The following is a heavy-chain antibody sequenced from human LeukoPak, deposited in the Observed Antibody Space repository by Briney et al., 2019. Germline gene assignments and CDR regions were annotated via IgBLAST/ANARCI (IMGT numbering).Heavy chain of an antibody. D-gene: IGHD2-15*01. J-gene: IGHJ6*02. V-gene: IGHV1-69*04. CDR1: GGTFSSYA. CDR3: ARAEYAVAYYYYYGMDV. Sequence: SVKVSCQASGGTFSSYAISWVRQAPGQGLEWMGRIIPILGIANYAQKFQGRVTITADKSTSTAYMELSSLRSEDTAVYYCARAEYAVAYYYYYGMDVWGQGTTVTVSS. CDR2: IIPILGIA.